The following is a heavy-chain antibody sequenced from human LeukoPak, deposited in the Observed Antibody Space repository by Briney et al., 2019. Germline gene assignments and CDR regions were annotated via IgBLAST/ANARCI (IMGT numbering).Heavy chain of an antibody. CDR3: AKDSTPYSGNTFYFDY. Sequence: GGSLRLSCAPSGFTFSSYAISWVRQAPGRGLEWVSTMSGSGMTPKYADSVKGRFTISRDNSNNTLYLQMNSLRAEDTAVYYCAKDSTPYSGNTFYFDYWGQGTLVTVSS. V-gene: IGHV3-23*01. CDR1: GFTFSSYA. D-gene: IGHD1-7*01. J-gene: IGHJ4*02. CDR2: MSGSGMTP.